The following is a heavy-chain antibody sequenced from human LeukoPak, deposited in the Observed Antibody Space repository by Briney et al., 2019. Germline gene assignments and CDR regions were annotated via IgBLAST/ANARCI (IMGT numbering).Heavy chain of an antibody. D-gene: IGHD3-10*01. CDR1: GFTFSSYS. J-gene: IGHJ4*02. Sequence: GGSLRLSCAASGFTFSSYSMNWVRQAPGKGLEWVSYISSSSSTIYYADSVKGRFTISIDNAKNSLYLQMNSLRAEDTAVYYCARGPKYYYGSGSYSVDWGQGTLVTVSS. V-gene: IGHV3-48*01. CDR2: ISSSSSTI. CDR3: ARGPKYYYGSGSYSVD.